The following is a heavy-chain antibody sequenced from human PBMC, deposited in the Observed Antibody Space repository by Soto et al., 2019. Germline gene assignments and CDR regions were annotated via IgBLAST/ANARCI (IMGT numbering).Heavy chain of an antibody. D-gene: IGHD3-10*01. J-gene: IGHJ6*01. CDR1: GFTFSRSG. CDR2: ISYDGSNK. V-gene: IGHV3-30*18. CDR3: AKGAYGLGKGSDYYGMDV. Sequence: QVQLVESGGGVVQPGGSLRLSCAASGFTFSRSGMHWVRQAPGKGLEWVALISYDGSNKYYADSVKGRFIISRDNSKNTLYMRIYSLRSEDTAVYHCAKGAYGLGKGSDYYGMDVW.